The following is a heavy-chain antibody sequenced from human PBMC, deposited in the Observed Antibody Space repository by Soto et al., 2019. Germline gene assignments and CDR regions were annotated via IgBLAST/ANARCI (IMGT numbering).Heavy chain of an antibody. V-gene: IGHV3-33*01. D-gene: IGHD4-17*01. CDR2: IWYDGSNK. J-gene: IGHJ6*03. CDR3: ARESTVTKRYYYYYYMDV. CDR1: GFTFSSYG. Sequence: GGSLRLSCAASGFTFSSYGMHWVRQAPGKGLEWVAVIWYDGSNKYYADSVKGRFTISRDNSKNTLYLQMNSLRAEDTAVYYCARESTVTKRYYYYYYMDVWGKGTTVTVSS.